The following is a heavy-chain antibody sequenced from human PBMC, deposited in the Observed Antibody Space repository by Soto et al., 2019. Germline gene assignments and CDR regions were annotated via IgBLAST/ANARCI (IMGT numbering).Heavy chain of an antibody. Sequence: PSETLSLTCAVYGGSFSGYYWSWIRQPPGKGLEWIGEINHSGSTNYSPSLKSRVTISVDTSKSQFSLKLNSLTAADTAVYYCAGPFHSNIPTNWGRGTPVTVSS. CDR3: AGPFHSNIPTN. D-gene: IGHD4-4*01. CDR2: INHSGST. J-gene: IGHJ4*02. V-gene: IGHV4-34*01. CDR1: GGSFSGYY.